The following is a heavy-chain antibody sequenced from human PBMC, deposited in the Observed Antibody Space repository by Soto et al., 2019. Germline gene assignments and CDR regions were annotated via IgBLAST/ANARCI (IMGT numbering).Heavy chain of an antibody. CDR1: GYSFSGSY. CDR3: ATTARGGAPFDS. CDR2: INPNSGDT. D-gene: IGHD1-1*01. J-gene: IGHJ4*02. Sequence: ASVKVSCKTSGYSFSGSYMHWVRQAPGQGLEWMGWINPNSGDTNYAQKFRGWVIMTRDTSLSTAHLELTRLIPDDTAVYYCATTARGGAPFDSWGQGTLVTVSS. V-gene: IGHV1-2*04.